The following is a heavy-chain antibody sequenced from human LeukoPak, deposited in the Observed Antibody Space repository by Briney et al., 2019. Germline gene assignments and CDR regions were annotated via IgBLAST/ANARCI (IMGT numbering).Heavy chain of an antibody. V-gene: IGHV4-59*12. D-gene: IGHD6-13*01. CDR3: ARKGQQLVRRWFDP. CDR2: IYYSGST. CDR1: GGSISSYY. J-gene: IGHJ5*02. Sequence: SETLSLTCTVTGGSISSYYWSWIRQPPGKGLEWIGYIYYSGSTNYNPSLKSRVTISVDTSKNQFPLKLSSVTAADTAVYYCARKGQQLVRRWFDPWGQGTLVTVSS.